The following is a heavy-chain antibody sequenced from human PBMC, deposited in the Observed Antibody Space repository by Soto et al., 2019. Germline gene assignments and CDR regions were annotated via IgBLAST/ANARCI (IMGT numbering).Heavy chain of an antibody. CDR2: ISASGGTT. CDR1: GLTFNSYA. J-gene: IGHJ2*01. V-gene: IGHV3-23*01. CDR3: AKGPNVRGDYDWYFDL. D-gene: IGHD4-17*01. Sequence: VQLLESGGGLVQPGGSLRLSCAASGLTFNSYAMTWVRQAPGKGLEWVSAISASGGTTYYADSARGRFTISRDSSRNTLYLQMNRLSAEDTAVYYCAKGPNVRGDYDWYFDLWGRGTLVTVSS.